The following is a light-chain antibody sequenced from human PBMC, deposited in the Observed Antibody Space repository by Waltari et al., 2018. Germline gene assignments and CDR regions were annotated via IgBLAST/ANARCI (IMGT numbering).Light chain of an antibody. CDR2: DVN. J-gene: IGLJ3*02. CDR1: ISDIGKYNL. V-gene: IGLV2-23*02. CDR3: CSYAGSAISV. Sequence: QPALTQTAAVSGSPGQSITIPCSGTISDIGKYNLVSWYQQHPGKAPTLIIYDVNKRPSGVSNRFSGSKSGNTAFLTISGLQTADEADYYCCSYAGSAISVFGGGTKLTVL.